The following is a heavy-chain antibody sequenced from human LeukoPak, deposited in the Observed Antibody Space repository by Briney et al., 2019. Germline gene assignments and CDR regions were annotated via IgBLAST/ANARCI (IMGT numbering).Heavy chain of an antibody. CDR2: MSNSGST. V-gene: IGHV4-39*01. J-gene: IGHJ3*01. CDR3: ASIEWFGKLSPS. CDR1: SGSISSSSYY. Sequence: PSETLSLTCTVSSGSISSSSYYWGWIRQSPVKGLEWIGSMSNSGSTYYNPSLKSRVTISIDTSKNQFSLKLTSVTAADTAVYYCASIEWFGKLSPSWGQGTMVTVSS. D-gene: IGHD3-10*01.